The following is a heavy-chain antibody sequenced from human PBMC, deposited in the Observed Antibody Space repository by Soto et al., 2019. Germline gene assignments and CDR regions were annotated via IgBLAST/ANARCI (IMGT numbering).Heavy chain of an antibody. CDR2: INPSGGST. Sequence: GASVKVSCKASGYTFTSYYMHWVRQAPGQGLEWMGIINPSGGSTSYAQKFQGRVTMTRDTSTSTVYMELSSLRSEDTAVYYCARVGGLLWFGELYTYGMDVWGQGTTVTVSS. V-gene: IGHV1-46*01. J-gene: IGHJ6*02. CDR1: GYTFTSYY. D-gene: IGHD3-10*01. CDR3: ARVGGLLWFGELYTYGMDV.